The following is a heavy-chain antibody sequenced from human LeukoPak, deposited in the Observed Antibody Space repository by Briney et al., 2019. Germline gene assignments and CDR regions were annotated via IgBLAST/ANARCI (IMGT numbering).Heavy chain of an antibody. V-gene: IGHV4-59*08. D-gene: IGHD3-9*01. CDR3: ARLATDSDILTGSDY. J-gene: IGHJ4*02. Sequence: SSETLSLTCTVSGGSISGYYWSWVRQPPLKGLEWIGYIYSSGITRYSPSLKSRLTISVDTSKNQFSLGLSSVTAADTALYYCARLATDSDILTGSDYWGQGTLVAVSS. CDR2: IYSSGIT. CDR1: GGSISGYY.